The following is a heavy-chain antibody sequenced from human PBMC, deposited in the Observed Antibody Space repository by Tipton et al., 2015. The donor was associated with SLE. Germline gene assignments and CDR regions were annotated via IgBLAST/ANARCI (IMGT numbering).Heavy chain of an antibody. Sequence: TLSLTCTVSGGSISSSRNHWGWIRQPPGKGLEWIGNIYYSGSAYYTPSLQNRVSISMDTSRNRFSLKLSPVTAADTALYYCARAGAGYYYYYYMDVWGKGTTVTVSS. J-gene: IGHJ6*03. CDR3: ARAGAGYYYYYYMDV. CDR1: GGSISSSRNH. CDR2: IYYSGSA. V-gene: IGHV4-39*07.